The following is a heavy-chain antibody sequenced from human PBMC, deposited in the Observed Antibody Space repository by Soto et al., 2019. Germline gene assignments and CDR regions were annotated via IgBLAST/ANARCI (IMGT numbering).Heavy chain of an antibody. CDR1: GYTFTSYG. Sequence: EASVKVSCKASGYTFTSYGISWVRQAPGQGLEWMGWISAYNGNTNYAQKLQGRVTMTTDTSTSTAYMELRSLRSDDTAVYYCARISVIITYYYYGMDVWGQGTTVTVSS. CDR2: ISAYNGNT. J-gene: IGHJ6*02. CDR3: ARISVIITYYYYGMDV. D-gene: IGHD3-22*01. V-gene: IGHV1-18*01.